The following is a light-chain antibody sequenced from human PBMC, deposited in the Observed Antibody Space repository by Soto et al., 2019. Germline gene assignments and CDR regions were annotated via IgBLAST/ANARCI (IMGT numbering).Light chain of an antibody. Sequence: EVVMTQSPATLSVSPGERATLSCRASQNVNANLAWYQQKPGQAPRLLIHGASTRATGIPARFSGSGFGTEFIXIIXSXQSEDFAVYYCQQYNTWLWTFGQGTKVEGK. V-gene: IGKV3-15*01. CDR1: QNVNAN. J-gene: IGKJ1*01. CDR3: QQYNTWLWT. CDR2: GAS.